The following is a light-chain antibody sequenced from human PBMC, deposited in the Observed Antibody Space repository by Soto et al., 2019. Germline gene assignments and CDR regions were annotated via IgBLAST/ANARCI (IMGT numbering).Light chain of an antibody. J-gene: IGKJ4*01. CDR2: GAS. V-gene: IGKV1-33*01. CDR3: QQYEILSI. CDR1: QDIRTH. Sequence: IEMTQSPSSLSGSVGDRVTITCQASQDIRTHLNWFQRKPGKAPKLLIYGASYLEIGVPSRFSGGGSGTDFTLSISSLQPEDSATYYCQQYEILSIFGGGT.